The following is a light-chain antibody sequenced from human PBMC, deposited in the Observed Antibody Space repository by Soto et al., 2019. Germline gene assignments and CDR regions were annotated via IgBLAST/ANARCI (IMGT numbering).Light chain of an antibody. Sequence: EMVLPQSPGALSLSPGERAAISCRASQSVSSSYLAWYQQKPGQAPRLLIYGASSRATGIPDRFSGSGSGTDFTLTISRLEPEDFAVYYCQQYGSSPWTFGQGTKVDIK. CDR2: GAS. V-gene: IGKV3-20*01. J-gene: IGKJ1*01. CDR1: QSVSSSY. CDR3: QQYGSSPWT.